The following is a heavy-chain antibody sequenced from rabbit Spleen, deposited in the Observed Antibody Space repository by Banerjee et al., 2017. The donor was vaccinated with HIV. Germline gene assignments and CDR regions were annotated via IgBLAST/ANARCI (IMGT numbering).Heavy chain of an antibody. CDR2: IYTGSSGWT. J-gene: IGHJ4*01. D-gene: IGHD6-1*01. CDR3: AREDAHAGDGYGNFNL. Sequence: QEQLEKSGGDLVKPEGSLTLTCTASGFDFSSSYWLCWVRQAPGKGLEWIACIYTGSSGWTDYANWAKGRFTVSKTSSTTVALQMTSLTAADTATYFCAREDAHAGDGYGNFNLWGPGTLVTVS. V-gene: IGHV1S45*01. CDR1: GFDFSSSYW.